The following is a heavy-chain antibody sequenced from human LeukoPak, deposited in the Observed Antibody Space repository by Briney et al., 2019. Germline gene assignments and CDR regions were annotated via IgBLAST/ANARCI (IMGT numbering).Heavy chain of an antibody. V-gene: IGHV3-30*03. CDR1: GSTFSSYG. D-gene: IGHD4-17*01. Sequence: GRSLRLSCAASGSTFSSYGMHWVRQAPGKGLEWVAVISYDGGNKYYADSVKGRFTISRDDSKNTLYLQMNSLRAEDTAVYYCARQYGDYVVGYFDYWGQGTLVTVSS. CDR3: ARQYGDYVVGYFDY. CDR2: ISYDGGNK. J-gene: IGHJ4*02.